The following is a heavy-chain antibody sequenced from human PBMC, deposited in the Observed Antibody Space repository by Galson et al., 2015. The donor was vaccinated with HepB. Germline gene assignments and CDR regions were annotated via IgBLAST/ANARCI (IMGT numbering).Heavy chain of an antibody. Sequence: SLRLSCAASGFTFSDYYMSWLRQAPGKGLEWVSYISSSSSYTNYADSVKGRFTISRDNAKNSLYLQMNSLRAEDTAVYYCARRYRGPRGFSDYWGQGTLVTVSS. V-gene: IGHV3-11*06. D-gene: IGHD3-16*02. CDR3: ARRYRGPRGFSDY. J-gene: IGHJ4*02. CDR1: GFTFSDYY. CDR2: ISSSSSYT.